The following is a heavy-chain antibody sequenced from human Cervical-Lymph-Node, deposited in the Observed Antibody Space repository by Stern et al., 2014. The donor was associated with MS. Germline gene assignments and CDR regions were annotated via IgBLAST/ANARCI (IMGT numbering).Heavy chain of an antibody. D-gene: IGHD5-12*01. CDR2: IIPMFDTA. Sequence: VQLVESGAEVKKPGSSVKVSCKASGGTFSNYAISWVRQGPGQGPEWMGMIIPMFDTANYAQKLQGRVTITADESASTAHMELTSLRSDDTAVYYCAGGAVPAIGKIDYWGQGTLITVSS. J-gene: IGHJ4*02. CDR1: GGTFSNYA. V-gene: IGHV1-69*18. CDR3: AGGAVPAIGKIDY.